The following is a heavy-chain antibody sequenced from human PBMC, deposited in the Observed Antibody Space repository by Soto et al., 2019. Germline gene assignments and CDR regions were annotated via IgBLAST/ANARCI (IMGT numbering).Heavy chain of an antibody. J-gene: IGHJ4*02. CDR3: AKSGYTDRYYFDY. V-gene: IGHV3-23*01. Sequence: PGGSLRLSCAASGFSFSSYAMTWVRQAPGKGLEWVSSIGGSANSGNNADSVRGRFAISRDNSKNTLYLQMNSLRADDTAVYYCAKSGYTDRYYFDYWGQGTLVTVSS. D-gene: IGHD5-12*01. CDR1: GFSFSSYA. CDR2: IGGSANSG.